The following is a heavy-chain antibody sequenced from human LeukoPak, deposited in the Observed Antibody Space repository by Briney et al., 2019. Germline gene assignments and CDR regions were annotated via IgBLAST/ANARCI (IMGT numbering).Heavy chain of an antibody. D-gene: IGHD4-23*01. CDR3: AAGYGNSDFDF. V-gene: IGHV3-15*01. CDR2: AKSKIDGGAI. J-gene: IGHJ4*02. Sequence: GGSLRLSCAASGFIFTNAWMSWVRQAPGNGLEWVGRAKSKIDGGAIEYAAPVKDRFVVSRDDSQNTFYLQMNSLKTEDTVVYYCAAGYGNSDFDFWGQGTLVAVSS. CDR1: GFIFTNAW.